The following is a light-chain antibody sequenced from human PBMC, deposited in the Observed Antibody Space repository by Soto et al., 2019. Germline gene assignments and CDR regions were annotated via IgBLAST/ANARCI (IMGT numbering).Light chain of an antibody. V-gene: IGKV1-13*02. CDR1: QGIGSA. J-gene: IGKJ4*01. CDR3: QQFNSYALT. Sequence: AIQLTQSPSSLSASVGDRVTITCRASQGIGSALAWYQQKPGKAPELLIYDASTLDSGLPSRFSGSGSGTDFTLTIRSLQPEDFETYYCQQFNSYALTFGGGTTGEIK. CDR2: DAS.